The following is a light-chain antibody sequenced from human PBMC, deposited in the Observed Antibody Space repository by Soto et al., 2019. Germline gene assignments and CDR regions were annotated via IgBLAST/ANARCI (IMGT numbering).Light chain of an antibody. J-gene: IGKJ1*01. Sequence: MNQSPATLSASVGDRDTIPCRASQSISSWLAWYQQKPGKAPKLLIYDASSLESGVPSRFSGSGSGTEFTLTISSLQPDDFATYYCQQYNSYSRTFGQGTKVDIK. CDR3: QQYNSYSRT. V-gene: IGKV1-5*01. CDR1: QSISSW. CDR2: DAS.